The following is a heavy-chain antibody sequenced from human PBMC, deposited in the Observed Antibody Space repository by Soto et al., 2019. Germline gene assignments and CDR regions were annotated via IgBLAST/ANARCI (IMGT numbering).Heavy chain of an antibody. CDR1: GGSISSYY. Sequence: ASETLSLTCTVSGGSISSYYWSWIRQPPGKGLEWIGYIYDSGSTNYNPSLKSRVTTSVDTSNNQISLRLNSVTAADTAVYYCARQDYYGSGTYYTGYDHWGQGISVTVSS. CDR3: ARQDYYGSGTYYTGYDH. V-gene: IGHV4-59*08. D-gene: IGHD3-10*01. CDR2: IYDSGST. J-gene: IGHJ4*02.